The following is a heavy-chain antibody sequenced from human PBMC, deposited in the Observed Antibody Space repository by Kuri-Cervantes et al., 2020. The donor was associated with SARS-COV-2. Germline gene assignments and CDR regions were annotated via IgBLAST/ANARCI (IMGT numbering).Heavy chain of an antibody. CDR2: MNPNSGDT. V-gene: IGHV1-8*02. CDR1: GGTFSSYA. D-gene: IGHD1-26*01. CDR3: AREGDGGETVYYYGMDV. Sequence: ASVKVSCKASGGTFSSYAISWVRQAPGQGLEWMGWMNPNSGDTGYAQKFLSRVTMTRNTSISTAYMELSSLRSEDTAVYYCAREGDGGETVYYYGMDVWGQGTTVTVSS. J-gene: IGHJ6*02.